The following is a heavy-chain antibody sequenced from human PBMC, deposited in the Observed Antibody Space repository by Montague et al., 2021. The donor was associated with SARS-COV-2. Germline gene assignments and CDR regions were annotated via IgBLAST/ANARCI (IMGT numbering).Heavy chain of an antibody. CDR2: IYHTGST. D-gene: IGHD1-26*01. J-gene: IGHJ4*02. CDR3: ARKGSGRSGLAY. V-gene: IGHV4-4*02. CDR1: GDSISTYNW. Sequence: SETLSLTCVVSGDSISTYNWWTWVRLPAGRGLWSGEKIYHTGSTKYKPPLRSVVIIAVNKSLNHFSLRLTAVTAADTASYYGARKGSGRSGLAYWGQGTLVTVSS.